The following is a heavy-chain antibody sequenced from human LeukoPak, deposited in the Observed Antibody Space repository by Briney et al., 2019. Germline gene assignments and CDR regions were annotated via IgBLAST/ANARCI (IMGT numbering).Heavy chain of an antibody. Sequence: SQTLSLTCTVSGGSISSGNYYWTWIRQPPGKGLEWIGYVYVGGSTFYNPSLKSRVTISVDSSKNQFSLKLSSVTAADTAVYYCAREPLTGTTFYFDYWGQGTLVTVSS. CDR3: AREPLTGTTFYFDY. D-gene: IGHD1-7*01. CDR1: GGSISSGNYY. V-gene: IGHV4-30-2*01. J-gene: IGHJ4*02. CDR2: VYVGGST.